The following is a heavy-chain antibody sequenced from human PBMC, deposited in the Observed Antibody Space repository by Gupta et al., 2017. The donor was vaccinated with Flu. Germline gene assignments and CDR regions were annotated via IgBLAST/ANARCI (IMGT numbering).Heavy chain of an antibody. CDR2: IGDSGSDR. CDR1: SSSA. CDR3: AKLTGATLFDP. V-gene: IGHV3-23*01. Sequence: SSSAMIWVRQVPGKGLEWVSSIGDSGSDRYYADSVKGRLLISRDNSKNTLFREIYDPRADDTAVYYCAKLTGATLFDPWGKGTLVTVSS. D-gene: IGHD2-8*02. J-gene: IGHJ5*02.